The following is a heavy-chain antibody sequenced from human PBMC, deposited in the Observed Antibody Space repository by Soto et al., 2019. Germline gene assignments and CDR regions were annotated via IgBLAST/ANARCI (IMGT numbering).Heavy chain of an antibody. Sequence: SQTLSLTFAISGDSVSSNSAAWNWIRQSPSRGLEWLGRTYYRSKWYNDYAVSVKSRITINPDTSKNQFSLQLNSVTPEDTAVYYCARGTKAYYYGSGSHNWFDPWGQGTLVTVSS. J-gene: IGHJ5*02. CDR2: TYYRSKWYN. V-gene: IGHV6-1*01. D-gene: IGHD3-10*01. CDR1: GDSVSSNSAA. CDR3: ARGTKAYYYGSGSHNWFDP.